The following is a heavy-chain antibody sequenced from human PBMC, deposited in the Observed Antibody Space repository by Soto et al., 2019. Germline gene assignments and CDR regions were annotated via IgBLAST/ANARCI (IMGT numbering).Heavy chain of an antibody. V-gene: IGHV3-66*01. J-gene: IGHJ6*02. CDR2: IYSAGNT. CDR3: ARDFVVGGPTINYYYGMDV. CDR1: GFTFSSYA. Sequence: GGSLRLSSAASGFTFSSYAMSWVRQAPGKGLEWISVIYSAGNTYYADSVKGRFTISRDNSKNTLYLQMNSLGAEDTAVYYCARDFVVGGPTINYYYGMDVWGQGTTVTVSS. D-gene: IGHD1-26*01.